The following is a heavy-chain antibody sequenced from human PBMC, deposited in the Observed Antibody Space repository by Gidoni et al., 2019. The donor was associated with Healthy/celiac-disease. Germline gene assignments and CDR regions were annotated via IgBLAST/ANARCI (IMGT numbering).Heavy chain of an antibody. V-gene: IGHV3-48*03. D-gene: IGHD1-1*01. J-gene: IGHJ3*02. Sequence: EVQLVESGGGLVQPGGSLRLSCAASGFTVSSYEMNWVRQAPGKGLEWVSYISSSGSTIYYADSVKGRFTISRDNAKNSLYLQMNSLRAEDTAVYYCARGYGNWNILSAFDIWGQGTMVTVSS. CDR2: ISSSGSTI. CDR1: GFTVSSYE. CDR3: ARGYGNWNILSAFDI.